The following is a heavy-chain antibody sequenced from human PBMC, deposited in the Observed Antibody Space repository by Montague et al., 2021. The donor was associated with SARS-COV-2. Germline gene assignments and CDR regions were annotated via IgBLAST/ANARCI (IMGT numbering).Heavy chain of an antibody. D-gene: IGHD2-21*01. Sequence: SETLSLTCTVSNGSIGSYYWSWIRQPPGKGLEWIGYIYYSGSTNYNPSLKSRVTISVDTSKNQFSLKLSSVTAADTAVYYCARTPGQIAGDAFDIWGQGTMVTVSS. J-gene: IGHJ3*02. CDR3: ARTPGQIAGDAFDI. CDR2: IYYSGST. CDR1: NGSIGSYY. V-gene: IGHV4-59*01.